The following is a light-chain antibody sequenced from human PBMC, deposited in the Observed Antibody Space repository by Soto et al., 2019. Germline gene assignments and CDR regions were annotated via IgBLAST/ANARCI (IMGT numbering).Light chain of an antibody. CDR1: QTISSW. Sequence: DIQITQSPSTLSGSVGDRVTITCRAIQTISSWLAWYQQKPWKAPKVLIYKAFTLKSGVPSRFSGSGSGTEFTLTISSLQPDDFATYYCQHYNSYSEAFGQGTKVDIK. CDR2: KAF. J-gene: IGKJ1*01. V-gene: IGKV1-5*03. CDR3: QHYNSYSEA.